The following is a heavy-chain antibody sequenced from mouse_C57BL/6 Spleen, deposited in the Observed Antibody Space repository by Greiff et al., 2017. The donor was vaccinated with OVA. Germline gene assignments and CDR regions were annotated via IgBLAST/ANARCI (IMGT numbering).Heavy chain of an antibody. D-gene: IGHD2-4*01. Sequence: VQLQQSGAELVRPGSSVKLSCKASGYTFTSYWMHWVKQRPIQGLEWIGNIDPSDSETHYNQKFKDKATLTVDKSSSTAYMQRSSLTSEDSAVYYCARGSDDYPAWFAYWGQGTLVTVSA. J-gene: IGHJ3*01. V-gene: IGHV1-52*01. CDR1: GYTFTSYW. CDR3: ARGSDDYPAWFAY. CDR2: IDPSDSET.